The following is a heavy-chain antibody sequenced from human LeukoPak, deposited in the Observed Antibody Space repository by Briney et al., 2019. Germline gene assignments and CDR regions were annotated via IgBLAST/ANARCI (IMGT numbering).Heavy chain of an antibody. CDR2: ISGSGGST. CDR3: AKDLKSGSYLFLP. J-gene: IGHJ5*02. CDR1: GFTFSSYA. D-gene: IGHD1-26*01. V-gene: IGHV3-23*01. Sequence: GGSLRLSCAASGFTFSSYAMSWVRQAPGKGLEWVSAISGSGGSTYYADSVKGRFTISRDNSKSTLYLQMNSLRAEGTAVYYCAKDLKSGSYLFLPWGQGTLVTVSS.